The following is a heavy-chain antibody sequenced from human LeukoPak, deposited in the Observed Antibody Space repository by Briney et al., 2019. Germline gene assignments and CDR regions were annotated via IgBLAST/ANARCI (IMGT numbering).Heavy chain of an antibody. D-gene: IGHD2-2*01. CDR2: ISGSGGST. V-gene: IGHV3-23*01. Sequence: PGGSLRLSCAASGFTFSRYAMSWVRQAPGKGLEWVSAISGSGGSTYYADSVKGRFTISRDNSKNTLYLQMNTLRAEDTAVYYCAKGPAYCSSTSCPGDYWGQGTLVTVSS. CDR3: AKGPAYCSSTSCPGDY. J-gene: IGHJ4*02. CDR1: GFTFSRYA.